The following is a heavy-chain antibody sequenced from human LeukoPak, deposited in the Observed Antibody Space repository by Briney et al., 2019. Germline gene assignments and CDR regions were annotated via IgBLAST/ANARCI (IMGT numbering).Heavy chain of an antibody. V-gene: IGHV3-11*01. Sequence: PGGSLRLSCAASGFTFSDYYMSWIRQAPGKGLEWVSYISSSGSTIYYADSVKGRFTVSRDNAKNSLYLQMNSLRAEDTAVYYCARENDYSKGPSFDPWGQGTLVTVSS. D-gene: IGHD4-11*01. CDR1: GFTFSDYY. CDR3: ARENDYSKGPSFDP. J-gene: IGHJ5*02. CDR2: ISSSGSTI.